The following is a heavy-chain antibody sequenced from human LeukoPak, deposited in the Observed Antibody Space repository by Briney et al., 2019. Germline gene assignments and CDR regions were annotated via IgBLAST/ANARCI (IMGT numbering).Heavy chain of an antibody. D-gene: IGHD1-1*01. CDR3: ASDVRTTGNLIHYYYYYMDV. V-gene: IGHV4-4*07. Sequence: SETLSLTCTVSGGSISSYYWSWIRQPAGKGLEWIGRLYTSRSTNYNPSLKSRVTMSVDTSKNQFSLKLSSVTAADTAVYYCASDVRTTGNLIHYYYYYMDVWGKGTTVTVSS. J-gene: IGHJ6*03. CDR1: GGSISSYY. CDR2: LYTSRST.